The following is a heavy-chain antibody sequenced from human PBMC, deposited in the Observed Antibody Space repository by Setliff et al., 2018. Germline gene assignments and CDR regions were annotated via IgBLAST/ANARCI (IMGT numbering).Heavy chain of an antibody. CDR1: DGSLSTYY. CDR2: VYYSGTA. V-gene: IGHV4-59*01. D-gene: IGHD6-19*01. CDR3: ARGLPSGWYRGFDF. Sequence: SETLSLTCTVSDGSLSTYYWSWIRQPPGKGLEFIGYVYYSGTANYSPSLRSRLTISVDTSKNQFSLKLRSVTAADTAVYYCARGLPSGWYRGFDFWGQGSLVTVSS. J-gene: IGHJ4*02.